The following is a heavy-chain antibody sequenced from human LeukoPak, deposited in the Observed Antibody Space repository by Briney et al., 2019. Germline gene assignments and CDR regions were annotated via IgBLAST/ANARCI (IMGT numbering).Heavy chain of an antibody. Sequence: GGSLRLSCAASGFTLSSYNMNWVRQAPGKGLEWVSHISGSSNIIYHADSVKGRFTISRDNAKNSLYLHMNGLRAEDTAVYFCARDGRGEFDYWGQGTLVTVSS. CDR2: ISGSSNII. CDR1: GFTLSSYN. D-gene: IGHD3-10*01. J-gene: IGHJ4*02. CDR3: ARDGRGEFDY. V-gene: IGHV3-48*01.